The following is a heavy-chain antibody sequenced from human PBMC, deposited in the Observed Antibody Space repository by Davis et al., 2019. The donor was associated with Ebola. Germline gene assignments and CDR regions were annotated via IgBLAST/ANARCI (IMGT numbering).Heavy chain of an antibody. J-gene: IGHJ6*02. CDR1: GGSFSGYY. CDR3: ARLPADDDFWSGYPEGYYGMDV. Sequence: MPSETLSLTCAVYGGSFSGYYWSWIRQPPGKGLEWIGEINHSGSTNYNPSLKSRVTISVDTSKNQFSLKLSSVTAADTAVYYCARLPADDDFWSGYPEGYYGMDVWGQGTTVTVSS. V-gene: IGHV4-34*01. D-gene: IGHD3-3*01. CDR2: INHSGST.